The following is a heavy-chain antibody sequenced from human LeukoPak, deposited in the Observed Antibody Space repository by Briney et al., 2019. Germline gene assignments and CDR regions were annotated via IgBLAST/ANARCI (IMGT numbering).Heavy chain of an antibody. CDR3: ATGGHVRVYDSSAYYGHY. Sequence: ASVKVSCKASGYTFTSYYMYWVRQAPGQGLEWMGIINPNRGSTSYAQKFQGRVTMTRDMSTSTVYMELSSLRSEDTAVYYCATGGHVRVYDSSAYYGHYWGQGTLVTVSS. J-gene: IGHJ4*02. V-gene: IGHV1-46*01. CDR1: GYTFTSYY. CDR2: INPNRGST. D-gene: IGHD3-22*01.